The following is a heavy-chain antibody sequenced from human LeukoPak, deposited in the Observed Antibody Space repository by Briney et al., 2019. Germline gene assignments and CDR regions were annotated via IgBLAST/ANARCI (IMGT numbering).Heavy chain of an antibody. CDR2: ISGSGGST. Sequence: GGSLRLSCAASGFTFSSNAMSWVRQAPGKGLEWVSGISGSGGSTHYADSVKGRFTISRDNSKNTLYLQMNSLRAEDTAVYYCARWEQQLRGYYYAMDVWGQGTTVTVSS. CDR3: ARWEQQLRGYYYAMDV. J-gene: IGHJ6*02. CDR1: GFTFSSNA. V-gene: IGHV3-23*01. D-gene: IGHD6-13*01.